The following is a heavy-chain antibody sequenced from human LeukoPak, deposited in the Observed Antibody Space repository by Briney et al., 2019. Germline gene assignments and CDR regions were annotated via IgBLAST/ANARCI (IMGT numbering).Heavy chain of an antibody. CDR1: GFTFSSYA. CDR2: ISYDGSNK. CDR3: ASPYCSSTSCYDYYYYGMDV. Sequence: GGSLRLSCAASGFTFSSYAMHWVRQAPGKGLEWVAVISYDGSNKYYADSVKGRFTISRDNSKNTLYLQMNSLRAEDTAVYYCASPYCSSTSCYDYYYYGMDVWGQGTTVTVSS. D-gene: IGHD2-2*01. V-gene: IGHV3-30-3*01. J-gene: IGHJ6*02.